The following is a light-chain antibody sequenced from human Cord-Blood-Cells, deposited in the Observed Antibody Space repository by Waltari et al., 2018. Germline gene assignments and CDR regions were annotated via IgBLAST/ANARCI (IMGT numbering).Light chain of an antibody. CDR1: QSVSSSY. V-gene: IGKV3-20*01. Sequence: IVLTQSPGTLSLSPGERATLSCRASQSVSSSYLAWYQPKPGQAPRLLIYGSSSRATGIPDRFSGSGSGTDFTLTISRLEPEDFAVYYCQQYGSSPPFTFGPGTKVDIK. J-gene: IGKJ3*01. CDR3: QQYGSSPPFT. CDR2: GSS.